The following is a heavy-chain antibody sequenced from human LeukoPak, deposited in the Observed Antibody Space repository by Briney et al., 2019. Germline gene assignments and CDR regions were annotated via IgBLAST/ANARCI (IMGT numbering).Heavy chain of an antibody. CDR2: IYYSGST. CDR1: GGSISSSSYY. CDR3: ASYYYDSSGYYTRPAAGAFDI. V-gene: IGHV4-39*01. Sequence: SETLSLTCTVSGGSISSSSYYWGWIRQPPGKGLEWIGSIYYSGSTYYNPSLKSRVTISVDTSKNQFSLKLSSVTAADTAVYYCASYYYDSSGYYTRPAAGAFDIWGQGTMVTVSS. D-gene: IGHD3-22*01. J-gene: IGHJ3*02.